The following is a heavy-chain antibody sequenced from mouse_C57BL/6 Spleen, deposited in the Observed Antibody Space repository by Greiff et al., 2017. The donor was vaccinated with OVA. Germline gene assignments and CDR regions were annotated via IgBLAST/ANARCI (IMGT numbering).Heavy chain of an antibody. CDR1: GYTFTSYW. V-gene: IGHV1-64*01. D-gene: IGHD1-1*01. CDR3: ALYYGSSFDY. J-gene: IGHJ2*01. CDR2: IYPNSGST. Sequence: QVQLQQPGAELVKPGASVKLSCKASGYTFTSYWMHWVKQRPGQGLEWIGMIYPNSGSTNYNEKFKSKATLTVDKSSSTAYMQLSSLTSEDSAVYYCALYYGSSFDYWGQGTTLTVSS.